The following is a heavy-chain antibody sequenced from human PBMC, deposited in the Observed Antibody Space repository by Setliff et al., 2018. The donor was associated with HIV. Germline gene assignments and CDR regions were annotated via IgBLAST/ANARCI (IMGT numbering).Heavy chain of an antibody. J-gene: IGHJ5*02. CDR3: ARGRMATVLIRNWIDP. Sequence: PSETLSPTCAVYGGSLSGYYWTWIRQPPGKGLEWIGEINHSGSTNYNPSLKSRVTISIDTSKSQFSLKLSSVTAADTAMYYCARGRMATVLIRNWIDPWGQGSLVTVSS. V-gene: IGHV4-34*01. CDR2: INHSGST. D-gene: IGHD4-4*01. CDR1: GGSLSGYY.